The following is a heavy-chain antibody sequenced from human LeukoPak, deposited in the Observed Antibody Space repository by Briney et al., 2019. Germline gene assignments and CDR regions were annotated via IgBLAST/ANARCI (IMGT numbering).Heavy chain of an antibody. Sequence: GGSLRLSCAASGFSFSNYWMYWVRQAPGKGLEWVAFIQYDGSNKFYADSVKGRFTISRDNSKNTLYLQMNSLRAEDTAVYYCAKDLNQEVGATGGDYFDYWGQGTLVTVSS. V-gene: IGHV3-30*02. CDR3: AKDLNQEVGATGGDYFDY. CDR1: GFSFSNYW. CDR2: IQYDGSNK. D-gene: IGHD1-26*01. J-gene: IGHJ4*02.